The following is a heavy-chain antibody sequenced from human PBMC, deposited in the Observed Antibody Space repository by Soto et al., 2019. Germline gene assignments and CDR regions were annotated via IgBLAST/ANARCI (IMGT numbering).Heavy chain of an antibody. CDR3: ARDDEMGYFDY. J-gene: IGHJ4*02. CDR2: ISSSSRTK. CDR1: GFTFSSHS. Sequence: EVRLVESGGGLVQPGGSLRLSCAASGFTFSSHSMKWVRQAPGKGLEWVSYISSSSRTKYYADSVKGRFTISRDNAKNSLYLQMNSLRAEDTAVFYCARDDEMGYFDYWGQGTLVTVSS. D-gene: IGHD3-16*01. V-gene: IGHV3-48*01.